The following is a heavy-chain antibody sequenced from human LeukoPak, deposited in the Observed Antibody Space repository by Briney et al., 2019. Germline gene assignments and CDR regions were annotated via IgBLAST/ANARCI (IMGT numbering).Heavy chain of an antibody. D-gene: IGHD6-13*01. CDR2: IYYSGST. V-gene: IGHV4-59*01. CDR3: ARGDSAAAGTDY. Sequence: PSETLSLTCTVSGGSISSYYWSWIRQPPGKGLEWIGHIYYSGSTNYNPSLKSRVTISVDTSKNQFSLKLSSVTAADTAVYYCARGDSAAAGTDYWGQGTLVTVSS. J-gene: IGHJ4*02. CDR1: GGSISSYY.